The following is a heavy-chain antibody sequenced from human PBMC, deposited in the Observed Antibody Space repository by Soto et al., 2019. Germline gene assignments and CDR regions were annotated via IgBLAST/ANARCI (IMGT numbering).Heavy chain of an antibody. J-gene: IGHJ4*02. V-gene: IGHV3-21*06. Sequence: GESLKISCAASGFTFTRYSMNWVRQAPGKGLEWVSSISSTTNYIYYGDSMKGRFTISRDNAKNSLYLGMNSLRAEDTAVYYCARESEDLTSNFDYWGQGTLVTVSS. CDR3: ARESEDLTSNFDY. CDR2: ISSTTNYI. CDR1: GFTFTRYS.